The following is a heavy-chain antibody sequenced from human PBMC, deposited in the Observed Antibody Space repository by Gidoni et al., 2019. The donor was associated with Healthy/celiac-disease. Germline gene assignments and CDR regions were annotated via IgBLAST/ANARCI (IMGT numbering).Heavy chain of an antibody. CDR2: SSWNSGRI. V-gene: IGHV3-9*01. Sequence: EVQLVDSLGGLVQPGRSLLLSCAASGFPFDDYGMHWVRQAPGKGLEWVSGSSWNSGRIGDADSVKGRFTISRDNAKNSLYLQRNSLRAEDTALYYCARRDYWGKGTLVTVSS. CDR3: ARRDY. CDR1: GFPFDDYG. J-gene: IGHJ4*02.